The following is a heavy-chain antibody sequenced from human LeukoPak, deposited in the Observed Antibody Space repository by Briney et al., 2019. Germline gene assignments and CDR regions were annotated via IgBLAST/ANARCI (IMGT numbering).Heavy chain of an antibody. CDR2: INHSGST. CDR1: GGSFSGYY. V-gene: IGHV4-34*01. J-gene: IGHJ4*02. CDR3: ARGLSGYDSRDY. Sequence: SETLSLTCAVYGGSFSGYYWSWIRQPPGKGLDWIGEINHSGSTNYNPSLKSRVTISVDTSKNQFSLKLSSVTAADTAVYYCARGLSGYDSRDYWGQGTLVTVSS. D-gene: IGHD5-12*01.